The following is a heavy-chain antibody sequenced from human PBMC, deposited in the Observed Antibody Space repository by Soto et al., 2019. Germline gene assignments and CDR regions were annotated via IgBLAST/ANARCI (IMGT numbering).Heavy chain of an antibody. V-gene: IGHV3-53*01. Sequence: PGGSLRLSCAASGFTVSSNYMSWVRQAPGKGLEWVSVIYSGGSTYYADSVKGRFTISRDNSKNTLYLQMNSLRAEDTAVYYCAKHSAVTRPLDAFDIWGQGTMVTVSS. CDR3: AKHSAVTRPLDAFDI. CDR2: IYSGGST. J-gene: IGHJ3*02. D-gene: IGHD4-4*01. CDR1: GFTVSSNY.